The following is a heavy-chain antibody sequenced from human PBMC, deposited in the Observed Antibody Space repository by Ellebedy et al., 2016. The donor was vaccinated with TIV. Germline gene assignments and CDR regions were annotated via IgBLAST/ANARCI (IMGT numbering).Heavy chain of an antibody. V-gene: IGHV4-39*07. CDR2: IYYGGNT. D-gene: IGHD2-15*01. J-gene: IGHJ5*02. Sequence: SETLSLXXTVSGGSISSSSYYWGWIRQPPGKGLEWIGTIYYGGNTYYNPSLKSRVAISVDTSKNQFSLRLTSVTAADTAIYYCARDRGGYCGGGSCYSPRWFDPWGQGTLVTVSS. CDR1: GGSISSSSYY. CDR3: ARDRGGYCGGGSCYSPRWFDP.